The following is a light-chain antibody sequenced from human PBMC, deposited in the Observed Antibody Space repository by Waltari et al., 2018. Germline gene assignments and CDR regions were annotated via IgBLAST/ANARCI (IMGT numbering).Light chain of an antibody. V-gene: IGKV1-39*01. CDR1: QSISIY. J-gene: IGKJ1*01. Sequence: DIQMTQSPSSLSASVGDRVTITCRASQSISIYLNWYQQKPGKAPKLLIYATSTLQSGVPSRFSGSGSGRAFTLIISSLQPEDFASYYCQESYSNTRTFGQGTKVEIK. CDR3: QESYSNTRT. CDR2: ATS.